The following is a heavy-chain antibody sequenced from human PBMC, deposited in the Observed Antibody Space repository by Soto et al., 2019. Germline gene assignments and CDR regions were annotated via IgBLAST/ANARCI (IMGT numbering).Heavy chain of an antibody. CDR3: ARVLWFGELFFDY. Sequence: AETLSLTCAVYGLSFSGYYWSWIRQPPGKGLEWIGEINHSGSTNYNPSLKSRVTISVDTSKNQFSLKLSSVTAADTAVYYCARVLWFGELFFDYWGQGTLVTVSS. J-gene: IGHJ4*02. D-gene: IGHD3-10*01. V-gene: IGHV4-34*01. CDR1: GLSFSGYY. CDR2: INHSGST.